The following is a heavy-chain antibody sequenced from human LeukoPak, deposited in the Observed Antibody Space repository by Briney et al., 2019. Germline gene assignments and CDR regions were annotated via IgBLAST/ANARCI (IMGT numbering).Heavy chain of an antibody. CDR3: ANLGGKRSYHLIDDY. Sequence: QAGGSLRLSCAASGFTFSSYAMSWVRQAPGKGLEWVSAISGSGGSTYYADSVKGRFTISRDNSKNTLYLQMNSLRAEDTAVYYCANLGGKRSYHLIDDYWGQGTLVTVSS. CDR2: ISGSGGST. J-gene: IGHJ4*02. D-gene: IGHD1-26*01. V-gene: IGHV3-23*01. CDR1: GFTFSSYA.